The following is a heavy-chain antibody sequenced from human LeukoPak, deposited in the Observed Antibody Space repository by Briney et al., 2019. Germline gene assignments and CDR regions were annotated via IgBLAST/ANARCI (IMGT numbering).Heavy chain of an antibody. CDR2: IYHSGST. Sequence: PSQTLSLTCAVSGGSISSGGYSWSWIRQPPGKGLEWIGYIYHSGSTYYNPSLKSRVTISVDRSKNQFSLKLSSVTAADTAVYYCASYYYDSVGRFKDYWGQGTLVTVSS. D-gene: IGHD3-22*01. J-gene: IGHJ4*02. CDR1: GGSISSGGYS. V-gene: IGHV4-30-2*01. CDR3: ASYYYDSVGRFKDY.